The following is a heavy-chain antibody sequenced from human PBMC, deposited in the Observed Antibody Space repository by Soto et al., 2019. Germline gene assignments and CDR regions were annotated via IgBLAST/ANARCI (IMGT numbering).Heavy chain of an antibody. J-gene: IGHJ4*02. Sequence: LSLTCAVSGGSINSSDYFWTWISQSPGKVLEWMEYIFYTGTTYSTPSLKSRLITSIDTSKNQFSLRLTSVTAADSAVYYCAREPFLRRARDDYWGQGRVVTVSS. CDR1: GGSINSSDYF. CDR3: AREPFLRRARDDY. D-gene: IGHD3-16*01. CDR2: IFYTGTT. V-gene: IGHV4-30-4*01.